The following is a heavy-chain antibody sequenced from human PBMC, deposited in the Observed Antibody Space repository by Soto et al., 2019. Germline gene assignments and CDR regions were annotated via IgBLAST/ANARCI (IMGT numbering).Heavy chain of an antibody. V-gene: IGHV3-7*01. D-gene: IGHD3-10*01. CDR2: INEDGKRQ. J-gene: IGHJ4*02. Sequence: EVQLVESGGGLVQPGGSLRLACAASGFCFNTYGMSWLRQAPGKGLEWVANINEDGKRQNYVDSVRGRFTISRDNATTSVHLQMNSLRGAYTAVNCSAACAGAAAHWGQGTLVTVSS. CDR3: AACAGAAAH. CDR1: GFCFNTYG.